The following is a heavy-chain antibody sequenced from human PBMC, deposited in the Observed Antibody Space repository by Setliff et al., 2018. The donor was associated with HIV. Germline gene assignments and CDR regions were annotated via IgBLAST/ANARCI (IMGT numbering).Heavy chain of an antibody. V-gene: IGHV4-59*01. D-gene: IGHD1-26*01. CDR2: IYYSGST. J-gene: IGHJ2*01. CDR3: ARASGPGTYWYFDL. Sequence: PSETLSLTCTVSGGSISSYYWSWIRQPPGKGLEWIEYIYYSGSTNYNPSLKSRVTISVDTSKNQFSLKLSSVTAADTAVYYCARASGPGTYWYFDLWGRGTLVTVSS. CDR1: GGSISSYY.